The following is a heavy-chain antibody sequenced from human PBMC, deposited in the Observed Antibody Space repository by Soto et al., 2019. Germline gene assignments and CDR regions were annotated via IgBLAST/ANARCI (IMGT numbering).Heavy chain of an antibody. Sequence: SETLSLTCTVSGGSISSSSNHWGWIRQPPGKGLEWIGNIYYSESTYYNPSLKSRVTISVDTSKNQFSLKLSSVTAADTAVYYCVDPPIYCGGDCYFDYWGQGTLVTVSS. CDR2: IYYSEST. V-gene: IGHV4-39*01. D-gene: IGHD2-21*01. CDR1: GGSISSSSNH. CDR3: VDPPIYCGGDCYFDY. J-gene: IGHJ4*02.